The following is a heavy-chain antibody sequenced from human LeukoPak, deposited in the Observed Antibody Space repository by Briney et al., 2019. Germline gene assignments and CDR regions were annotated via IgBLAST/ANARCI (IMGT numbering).Heavy chain of an antibody. CDR1: GFTVSSNY. CDR2: IYSGGST. J-gene: IGHJ4*02. Sequence: HPGGSLRLSCAASGFTVSSNYMSWVRQAPGKGLEWVSVIYSGGSTYYADSVKGRFTISRDNSKNTLYLQMNSLRAEDTAVYYCARQVLPTLPPTDYWGQGTLVTVSS. D-gene: IGHD3-10*01. CDR3: ARQVLPTLPPTDY. V-gene: IGHV3-66*04.